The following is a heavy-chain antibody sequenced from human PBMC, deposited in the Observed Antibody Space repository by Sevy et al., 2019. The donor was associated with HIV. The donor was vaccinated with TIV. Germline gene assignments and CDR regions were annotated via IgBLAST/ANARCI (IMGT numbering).Heavy chain of an antibody. V-gene: IGHV3-7*01. CDR2: INQAGSDK. Sequence: GGSLRLACAASGFTFSDSWMTWVRQGPGKGLEWVANINQAGSDKYYVDSVRGRLTISRDNAKNSLYLQMNSLRVEDTALYYCAGGGFLSRYWGQGSLVTVSS. D-gene: IGHD2-15*01. CDR1: GFTFSDSW. CDR3: AGGGFLSRY. J-gene: IGHJ4*02.